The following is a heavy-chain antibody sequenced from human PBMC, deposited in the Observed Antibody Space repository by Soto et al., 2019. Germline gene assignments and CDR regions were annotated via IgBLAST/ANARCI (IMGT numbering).Heavy chain of an antibody. CDR2: IWSAGLI. CDR3: AREAPMDV. Sequence: GSLRLSCAASGFTVSSKYMSWVRQAPGKGLEWVSVIWSAGLIYYADSVRGRFTISRDISKNILYLEMTGLTADDTAVYYCAREAPMDVWGQGTTVTVSS. J-gene: IGHJ6*02. CDR1: GFTVSSKY. V-gene: IGHV3-53*01.